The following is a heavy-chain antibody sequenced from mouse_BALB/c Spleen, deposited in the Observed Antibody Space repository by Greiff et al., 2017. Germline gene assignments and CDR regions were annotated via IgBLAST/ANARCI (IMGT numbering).Heavy chain of an antibody. CDR3: ARFGYPWFAY. J-gene: IGHJ3*01. D-gene: IGHD2-2*01. Sequence: EVQGVESGGGLVQPGGSRKLSCAASGFTFSSFGMHWVRQAPEKGLEWVAYISSGSSTIYYADTVKGRFTISRDNPKNTLFLQMTSLRSEDTAMYYCARFGYPWFAYWGQGTLVTVSA. CDR2: ISSGSSTI. V-gene: IGHV5-17*02. CDR1: GFTFSSFG.